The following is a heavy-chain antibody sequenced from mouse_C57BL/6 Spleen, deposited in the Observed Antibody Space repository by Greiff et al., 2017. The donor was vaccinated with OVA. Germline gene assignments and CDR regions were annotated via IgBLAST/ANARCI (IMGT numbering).Heavy chain of an antibody. D-gene: IGHD2-4*01. CDR1: GFSLTSYG. J-gene: IGHJ1*03. Sequence: QVQLKESGPGLVQPSQSLSITCTVSGFSLTSYGVHWVRQSPGKGLEWLGVIWRGGSTDYNAAFMSRLSITEDNSKSQVFFKMNSLQADDTAIYYCAPIYYDYGYWYFDVWGTGTTVTVSS. V-gene: IGHV2-5*01. CDR2: IWRGGST. CDR3: APIYYDYGYWYFDV.